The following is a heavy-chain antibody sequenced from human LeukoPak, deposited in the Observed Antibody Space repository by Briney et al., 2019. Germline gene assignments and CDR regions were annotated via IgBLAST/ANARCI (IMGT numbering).Heavy chain of an antibody. CDR3: AKDGDLVVVGTFDY. V-gene: IGHV3-53*01. Sequence: PGGSLRLSCAASGFTVSNHYMTSVRLAPGKGLEWVSLIYTDGRKYYADSVKGRFTISRDNSKNTLYLQMNSLRAEDTAVYYCAKDGDLVVVGTFDYWGQGTLVTVSS. D-gene: IGHD2-15*01. CDR2: IYTDGRK. J-gene: IGHJ4*02. CDR1: GFTVSNHY.